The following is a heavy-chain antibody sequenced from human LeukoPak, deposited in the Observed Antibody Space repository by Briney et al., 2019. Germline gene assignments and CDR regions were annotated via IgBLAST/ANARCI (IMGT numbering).Heavy chain of an antibody. CDR2: IYPGDSDT. CDR3: ARHATYSSSWYCDY. J-gene: IGHJ4*02. V-gene: IGHV5-51*01. CDR1: GYSFTSYW. Sequence: GESLKISCKGSGYSFTSYWIGWVRQMPGKGLEWIGIIYPGDSDTRYSPSFQGQVTISADKSVSTAYLQWSSLEASDTAMYYCARHATYSSSWYCDYWGQGTLVTVSS. D-gene: IGHD6-13*01.